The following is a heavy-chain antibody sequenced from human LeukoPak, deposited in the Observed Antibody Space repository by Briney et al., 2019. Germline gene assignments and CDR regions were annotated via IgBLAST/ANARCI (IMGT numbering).Heavy chain of an antibody. Sequence: GGSLRLSCAASGFTFDIYAMNWVRQAPGKGLEWLSYISSSSGTIHYAESVEGRFTISRDNAKNSLYLQMNSLRAEDTAVYYCARYRLVWLPAPVFDYWGQGTLVTVSS. D-gene: IGHD6-19*01. CDR3: ARYRLVWLPAPVFDY. CDR1: GFTFDIYA. V-gene: IGHV3-48*01. J-gene: IGHJ4*02. CDR2: ISSSSGTI.